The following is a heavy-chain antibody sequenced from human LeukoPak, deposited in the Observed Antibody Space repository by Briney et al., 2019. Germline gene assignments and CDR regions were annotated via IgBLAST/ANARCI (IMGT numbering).Heavy chain of an antibody. CDR1: GFTFSSYA. D-gene: IGHD3-10*01. V-gene: IGHV3-23*01. Sequence: GGSLRLSCAASGFTFSSYAMSWVRQAPGKGLEWVSAISGSGGSTYYADSVKGRFTISRDNSKNTLYLQMNSLRAEDTAVYYCATDRELLWGASVWGQGTLVTVSS. J-gene: IGHJ4*02. CDR2: ISGSGGST. CDR3: ATDRELLWGASV.